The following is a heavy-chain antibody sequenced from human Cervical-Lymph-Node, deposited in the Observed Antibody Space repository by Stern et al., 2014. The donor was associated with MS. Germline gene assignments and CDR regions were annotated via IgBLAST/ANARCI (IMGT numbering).Heavy chain of an antibody. CDR1: GGSISSYY. D-gene: IGHD4-11*01. V-gene: IGHV4-59*01. CDR3: ARVSTSFDD. CDR2: IYYDGST. J-gene: IGHJ4*02. Sequence: QVQLVESGPGVVQPSATLSLTCTVSGGSISSYYWSWIRQPPGKGLELIGYIYYDGSTNYNASLKSRVTISLDTSKKQFSLKLDSVTAADTAVYFCARVSTSFDDWGQGTLVTVSS.